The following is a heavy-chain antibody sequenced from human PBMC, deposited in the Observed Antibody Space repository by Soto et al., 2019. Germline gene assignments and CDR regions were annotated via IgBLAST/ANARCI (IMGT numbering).Heavy chain of an antibody. CDR3: ARYGLLFSGPYRPSCFDY. CDR1: GFKFSNYW. CDR2: IKHDTSEA. J-gene: IGHJ4*02. Sequence: GGSLRLHGAASGFKFSNYWMSWVRQAPGKGLEWVGNIKHDTSEAHYADSVKGRFTISRDNIKNFLFLQMNGLRADDTASYYCARYGLLFSGPYRPSCFDYWGRGTLVTVSS. D-gene: IGHD3-16*02. V-gene: IGHV3-7*03.